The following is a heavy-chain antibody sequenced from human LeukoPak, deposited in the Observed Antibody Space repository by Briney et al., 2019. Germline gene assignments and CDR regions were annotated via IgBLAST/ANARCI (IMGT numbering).Heavy chain of an antibody. D-gene: IGHD7-27*01. V-gene: IGHV1-46*01. J-gene: IGHJ3*02. CDR1: GYTFTIYS. Sequence: ASVKVSCKASGYTFTIYSMRWVRQAPGQGLEWMGAINPSSGSTSYAQKFQGRVTVTRDTSTSTVYLELRSLRSEDTAVYYCARLSVLGAFEIWGQGTMVTVSS. CDR3: ARLSVLGAFEI. CDR2: INPSSGST.